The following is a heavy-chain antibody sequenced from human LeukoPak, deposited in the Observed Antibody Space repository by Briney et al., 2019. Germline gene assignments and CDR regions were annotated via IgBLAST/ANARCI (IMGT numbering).Heavy chain of an antibody. V-gene: IGHV4-39*01. CDR3: ARSFSSGWWGG. CDR1: GASVRTSGYY. J-gene: IGHJ4*02. D-gene: IGHD6-19*01. Sequence: SETLSLTCTVSGASVRTSGYYWGWIRQPPGKGLEWIGSIYYSGSTYYNPSLKSRVTISVDTSKYQFSLKLSSVTAADTAVYYCARSFSSGWWGGWGQGTLVTVSS. CDR2: IYYSGST.